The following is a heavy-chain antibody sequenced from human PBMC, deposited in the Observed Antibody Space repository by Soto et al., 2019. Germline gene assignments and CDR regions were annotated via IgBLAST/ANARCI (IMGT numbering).Heavy chain of an antibody. CDR2: IYYSGST. Sequence: SETLSLTCTVSGGSISSGGYYWSWIRQHPGKGLEWIGYIYYSGSTYYNPSLKRRVTISEDTSKNQFSLKLNSVTAADTAEYDCARGVISGYDGGLNYYYGMDVWGQGTTVTVSS. CDR1: GGSISSGGYY. CDR3: ARGVISGYDGGLNYYYGMDV. J-gene: IGHJ6*02. V-gene: IGHV4-31*03. D-gene: IGHD5-12*01.